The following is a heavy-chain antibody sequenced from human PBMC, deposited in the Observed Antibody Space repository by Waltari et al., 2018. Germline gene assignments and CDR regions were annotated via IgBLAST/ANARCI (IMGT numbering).Heavy chain of an antibody. CDR3: ARAVDVADY. CDR1: GFHFSRDW. J-gene: IGHJ4*02. V-gene: IGHV3-7*01. Sequence: EIQVVESGGGLVQPGGSLGLSCTASGFHFSRDWMSWVRQAPGKGLEWVANIKHDGTTKFYLDSVKGRFTISRDNAQNTVYLQMNSLRVEDTALYYCARAVDVADYWGQGTLVTVSS. D-gene: IGHD5-12*01. CDR2: IKHDGTTK.